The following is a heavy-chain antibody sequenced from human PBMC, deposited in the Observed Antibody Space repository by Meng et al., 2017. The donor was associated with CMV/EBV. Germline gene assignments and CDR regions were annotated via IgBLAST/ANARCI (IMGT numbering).Heavy chain of an antibody. CDR2: IIPIFGTA. J-gene: IGHJ4*02. CDR1: GGTFSCYA. CDR3: ARDGYSSGWFGY. V-gene: IGHV1-69*05. D-gene: IGHD6-19*01. Sequence: SCTASGGTFSCYAIRRVRQAPGQGLEWMGGIIPIFGTANYAQKFQGRVTITTDESTSTAYMELGSLRSEDTAVYYCARDGYSSGWFGYWGQGTLVTVSS.